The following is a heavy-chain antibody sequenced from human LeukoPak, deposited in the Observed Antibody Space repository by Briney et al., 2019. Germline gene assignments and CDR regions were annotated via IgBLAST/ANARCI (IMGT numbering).Heavy chain of an antibody. V-gene: IGHV4-39*07. CDR1: GGSISSSRYY. CDR2: IYYSGST. D-gene: IGHD6-13*01. Sequence: SETLSLTCTVSGGSISSSRYYWGWIRQPPGKGLGWIGSIYYSGSTYYNPSLKSRVTISVDTSKNQFSLKLSSVTAADTAVYYCARGDTLAAGLDCWGQGTLVTVSS. CDR3: ARGDTLAAGLDC. J-gene: IGHJ4*02.